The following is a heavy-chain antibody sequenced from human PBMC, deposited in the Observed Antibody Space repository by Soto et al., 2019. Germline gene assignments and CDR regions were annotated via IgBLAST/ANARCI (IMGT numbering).Heavy chain of an antibody. D-gene: IGHD1-26*01. CDR1: GFTFSSYW. Sequence: EVQLVESGGGLVQPGGSLRLSCAASGFTFSSYWMHWVRQAPGKGPVWVSRINSDGSSTSYADSVKGRFTISRDNAENTVYLQMNSLRAEDTAVYYCARTLGATTNYWGQGTLVTVSS. CDR2: INSDGSST. CDR3: ARTLGATTNY. V-gene: IGHV3-74*01. J-gene: IGHJ4*02.